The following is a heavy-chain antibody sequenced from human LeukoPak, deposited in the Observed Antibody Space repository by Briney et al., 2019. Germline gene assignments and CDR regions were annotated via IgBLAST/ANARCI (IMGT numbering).Heavy chain of an antibody. V-gene: IGHV1-69*05. Sequence: ASVKVSCKASGGTFSSYAISWVRQAPGQGLEWMGGIIPIFGTANYAQKFQGRVTITTDESTSTAYMELRSLRSEDTAVYYCATNSHRVILYYYYYYMDVWGKGTTVTVSS. D-gene: IGHD3-16*02. CDR3: ATNSHRVILYYYYYYMDV. CDR1: GGTFSSYA. J-gene: IGHJ6*03. CDR2: IIPIFGTA.